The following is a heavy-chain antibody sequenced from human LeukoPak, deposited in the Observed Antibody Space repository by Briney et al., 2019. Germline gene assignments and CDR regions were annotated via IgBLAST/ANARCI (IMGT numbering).Heavy chain of an antibody. V-gene: IGHV3-48*04. CDR3: ARDGLPINYYDSSGYLLD. D-gene: IGHD3-22*01. CDR1: GFTFSSYS. CDR2: ISSSSSTI. Sequence: GGSLRLSCAASGFTFSSYSMNWVRQAPGRGLEWVSYISSSSSTIYYADSVKGRFTISRDNAKNSLYLQMNSLRAEDTAVYYCARDGLPINYYDSSGYLLDWGQGTLVTVSS. J-gene: IGHJ4*02.